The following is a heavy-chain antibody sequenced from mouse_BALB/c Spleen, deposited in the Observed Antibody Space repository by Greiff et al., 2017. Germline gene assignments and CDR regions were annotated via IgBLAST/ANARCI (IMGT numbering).Heavy chain of an antibody. J-gene: IGHJ1*01. CDR1: GYSITSDYA. Sequence: EVKVEESGPGLVKPSQSLSLTCTVTGYSITSDYAWNWIRQFPVNKLEWMGYISYSGSTSYNPSLKSRISITRDTSKNQFFLQLNSVTTEDTATYYCARRNWYWYFDVWGAGTTVTVSS. V-gene: IGHV3-2*02. CDR3: ARRNWYWYFDV. CDR2: ISYSGST.